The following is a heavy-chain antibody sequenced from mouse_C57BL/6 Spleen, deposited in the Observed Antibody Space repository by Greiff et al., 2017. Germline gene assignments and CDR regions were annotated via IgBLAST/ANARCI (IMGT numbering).Heavy chain of an antibody. CDR2: IDPSDSYT. CDR1: GYTFTSYW. D-gene: IGHD4-1*01. J-gene: IGHJ2*01. Sequence: VQLQQPGAELVKPGASVKLSCKASGYTFTSYWMQWVKQRPGQGLEWIGEIDPSDSYTNYNQKFKGKATLTVDTSSSTAYMQLSSLTSEDSAVYYCAIRWDGNFDYWGQGTTLTVSS. V-gene: IGHV1-50*01. CDR3: AIRWDGNFDY.